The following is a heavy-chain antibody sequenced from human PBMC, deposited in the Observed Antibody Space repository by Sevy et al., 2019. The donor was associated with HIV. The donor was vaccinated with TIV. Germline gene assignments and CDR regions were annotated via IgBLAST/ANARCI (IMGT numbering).Heavy chain of an antibody. Sequence: GGSLRLSCAASGFTFSSYAMNWFRQAPGKGLEWVGRIKSKIDGGTTDYAAPVKGRFIISRDDSKNMLYLQMNSLKTEDTAVYYCTPSPGYTSGWFWYYFDNWGQGTLVTVSS. D-gene: IGHD6-19*01. J-gene: IGHJ4*02. CDR2: IKSKIDGGTT. CDR1: GFTFSSYA. V-gene: IGHV3-15*07. CDR3: TPSPGYTSGWFWYYFDN.